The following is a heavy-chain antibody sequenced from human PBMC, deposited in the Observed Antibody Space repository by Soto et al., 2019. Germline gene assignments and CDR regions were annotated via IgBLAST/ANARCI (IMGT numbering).Heavy chain of an antibody. CDR2: IYYSGST. V-gene: IGHV4-31*03. J-gene: IGHJ4*02. CDR3: ARGNIDYYGSASPYYFDY. Sequence: QVQLQESGPGLVKPSQTLSLTCTVSSGSISSGGYYWSWIRQHPGKGLAWIGYIYYSGSTYYNPSLKSRVTISVDTSKNQFSLKLSSVTAADTAVYYCARGNIDYYGSASPYYFDYWGQGTLVTVSS. D-gene: IGHD3-10*01. CDR1: SGSISSGGYY.